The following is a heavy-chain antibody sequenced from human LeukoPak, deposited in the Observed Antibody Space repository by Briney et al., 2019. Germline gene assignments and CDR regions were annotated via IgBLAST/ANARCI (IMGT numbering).Heavy chain of an antibody. V-gene: IGHV3-30-3*01. J-gene: IGHJ4*02. Sequence: PGGSLRLSCAASGFTFSTYAMHWVRQAPGKGLEWGAVIPYGGSEKYYADSVKGRFTISRDNSKNTLYLQMNSLRAEDTAIYYCAKAREVLAYYYDGSGYYLDYWGQGTLVAVSS. CDR1: GFTFSTYA. CDR2: IPYGGSEK. D-gene: IGHD3-22*01. CDR3: AKAREVLAYYYDGSGYYLDY.